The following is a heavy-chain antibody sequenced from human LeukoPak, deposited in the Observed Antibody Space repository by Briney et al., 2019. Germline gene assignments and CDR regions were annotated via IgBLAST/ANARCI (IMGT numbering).Heavy chain of an antibody. Sequence: PGGSLRLSCTASGFTFSDYYMTWVRQAPGKGPEWISYISNSGKTIFYADSMKGRFTISRDNARNSLFLVVNSLTAEDTAVYFCVRGGWDHWGLGTLVTVSS. CDR3: VRGGWDH. V-gene: IGHV3-11*04. CDR1: GFTFSDYY. J-gene: IGHJ4*02. CDR2: ISNSGKTI. D-gene: IGHD3-16*01.